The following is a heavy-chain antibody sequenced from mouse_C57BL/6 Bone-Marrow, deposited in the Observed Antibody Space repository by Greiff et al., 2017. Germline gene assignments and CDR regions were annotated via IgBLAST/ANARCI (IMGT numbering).Heavy chain of an antibody. J-gene: IGHJ1*01. CDR2: ISYSGST. D-gene: IGHD2-1*01. CDR3: ARLDGNYRYFDV. CDR1: GDSITSGY. V-gene: IGHV3-8*02. Sequence: VQLQQSGPSLVKPSQTLSLTCSVTGDSITSGYWNWIRKFPGNKLEYMGYISYSGSTYYNPSLKSRISITRDTSKNQYYLQLNSVTTEDTATYCCARLDGNYRYFDVWGAGTTVTVSS.